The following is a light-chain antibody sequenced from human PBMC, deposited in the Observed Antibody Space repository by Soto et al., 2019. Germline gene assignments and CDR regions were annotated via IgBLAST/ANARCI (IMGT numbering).Light chain of an antibody. CDR2: SYT. Sequence: QSVLTQPPSVSGAPGQEVTISCTGTSSNIGAGYDVHWYHHLPGTAPKLLIYSYTNRPSGVPGRFSGSKSGTSASLAITGLQAEDEADYYCSSYTSSRAYVFGIGTKVTVL. CDR3: SSYTSSRAYV. J-gene: IGLJ1*01. CDR1: SSNIGAGYD. V-gene: IGLV1-40*01.